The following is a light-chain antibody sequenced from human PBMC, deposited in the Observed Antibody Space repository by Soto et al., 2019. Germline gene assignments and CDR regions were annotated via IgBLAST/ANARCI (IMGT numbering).Light chain of an antibody. V-gene: IGKV2D-29*02. CDR1: QSLLHITGETF. J-gene: IGKJ5*01. Sequence: DIVMTQSPLSLSVTPGQPAAISCKSSQSLLHITGETFLFWYLQKPGQSPQLLIYEVSTRVSGVPDRFSGSGSGTDFTLEISRVETDDVGIYYCMQSTQLPPTFGQGTRLEI. CDR3: MQSTQLPPT. CDR2: EVS.